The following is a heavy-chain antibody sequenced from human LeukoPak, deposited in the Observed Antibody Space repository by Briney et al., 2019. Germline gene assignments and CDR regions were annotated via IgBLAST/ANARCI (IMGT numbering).Heavy chain of an antibody. V-gene: IGHV1-2*02. J-gene: IGHJ5*02. CDR3: ARGREYYDILTGYYWFGP. Sequence: GASVKVSCKASGYTFTGYYMHWVRQAPGQGLEWMGWINPNSGGTNYAQKFQGRVTMTRDTSISTAYMELSRLRSDDTAVYYCARGREYYDILTGYYWFGPWGQGTLVTVSS. D-gene: IGHD3-9*01. CDR2: INPNSGGT. CDR1: GYTFTGYY.